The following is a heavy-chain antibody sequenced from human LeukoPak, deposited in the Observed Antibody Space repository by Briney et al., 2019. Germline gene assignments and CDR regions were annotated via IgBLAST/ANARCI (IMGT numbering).Heavy chain of an antibody. CDR2: INYSGST. J-gene: IGHJ3*02. CDR3: ARGPRRNQLGYCSGGSCYKSLDDAFDI. V-gene: IGHV4-39*07. Sequence: PSETLSLTCTVSGGSVSSTTYYWSWIRQPPGKGLEWIASINYSGSTYYNPSLKSRVTISVDTSKNQFSLKLSSVTAADTAVYYCARGPRRNQLGYCSGGSCYKSLDDAFDIWGQGTMVTVSS. CDR1: GGSVSSTTYY. D-gene: IGHD2-15*01.